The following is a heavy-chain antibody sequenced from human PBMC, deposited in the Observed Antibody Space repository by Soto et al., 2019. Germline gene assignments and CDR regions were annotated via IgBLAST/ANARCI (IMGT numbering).Heavy chain of an antibody. D-gene: IGHD3-16*01. J-gene: IGHJ6*02. Sequence: SETLSLTCAVYGGSFSGYYWSWIRQPPGKGLEWIGEINHSGSTNYNPSLKSRVTISVDTSKNQFSLKLSSVTAADTAVYYCARVKVAVGIRSGTANPDVLDVWGQGTTVTVS. CDR2: INHSGST. CDR3: ARVKVAVGIRSGTANPDVLDV. V-gene: IGHV4-34*01. CDR1: GGSFSGYY.